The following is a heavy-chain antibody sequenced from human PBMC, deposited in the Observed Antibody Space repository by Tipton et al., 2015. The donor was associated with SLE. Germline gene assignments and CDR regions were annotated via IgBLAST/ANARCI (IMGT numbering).Heavy chain of an antibody. D-gene: IGHD3-10*01. V-gene: IGHV4-34*01. CDR1: GGSFSGYY. CDR3: ARAGGFGELLFDY. J-gene: IGHJ4*02. Sequence: LRLSCAVYGGSFSGYYWSWIRQPPGKGLEWVWEINHSGSTNYHPSPKSRGTISVDTSKNQFSLKLSSVTAADTAVYYCARAGGFGELLFDYWGQGTLVTVSS. CDR2: INHSGST.